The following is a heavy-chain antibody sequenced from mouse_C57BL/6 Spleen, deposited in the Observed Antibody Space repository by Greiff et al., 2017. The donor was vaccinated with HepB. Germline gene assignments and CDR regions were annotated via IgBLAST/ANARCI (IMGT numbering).Heavy chain of an antibody. CDR2: IDPETGGT. D-gene: IGHD2-4*01. CDR3: TPIYYDYVLDY. V-gene: IGHV1-15*01. Sequence: VHLVESGAELVRPGASVTLSCKASGYTFTDYEMHWVKQTPVHGLEWIGAIDPETGGTAYNQKFKGKAILTADKSSSTAYMELRSLTSEDSAVYYCTPIYYDYVLDYWGQGTTLTVSS. CDR1: GYTFTDYE. J-gene: IGHJ2*01.